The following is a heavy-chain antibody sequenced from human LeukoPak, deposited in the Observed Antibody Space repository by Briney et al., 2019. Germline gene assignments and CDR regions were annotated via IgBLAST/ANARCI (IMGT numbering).Heavy chain of an antibody. Sequence: GGSLRLSCAASGFTFSSYGMSWVRQAPGKGLEWVSTITSSGGSTYYADSVKGRFTISRDNSKNTLNLQLNSLRGEDTAVYYCAKDPGVGGPGLWGQGTLVTVSP. CDR3: AKDPGVGGPGL. D-gene: IGHD2-8*01. J-gene: IGHJ4*01. V-gene: IGHV3-23*01. CDR1: GFTFSSYG. CDR2: ITSSGGST.